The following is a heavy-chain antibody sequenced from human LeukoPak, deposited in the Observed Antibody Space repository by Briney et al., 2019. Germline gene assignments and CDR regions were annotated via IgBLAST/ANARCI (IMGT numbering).Heavy chain of an antibody. V-gene: IGHV3-21*04. CDR1: GFSFNSHY. CDR2: ISSSSSYI. CDR3: AKGITIFGVVRESYYYMDV. J-gene: IGHJ6*03. Sequence: AGGSLRLSCAAFGFSFNSHYMNWVRQAPGKGLEWVSSISSSSSYIYYADSVKGRFTISRDNAKNSLYLQMNSLRAEDTAVYYCAKGITIFGVVRESYYYMDVWGKGTTVTVSS. D-gene: IGHD3-3*01.